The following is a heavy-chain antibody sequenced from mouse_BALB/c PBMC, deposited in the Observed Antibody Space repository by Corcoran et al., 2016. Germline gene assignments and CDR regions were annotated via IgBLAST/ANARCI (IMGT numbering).Heavy chain of an antibody. CDR2: IYPGSGNT. D-gene: IGHD1-1*01. Sequence: QIQLQQSGPELVKPGASVKISCKASGYTFTDYYINWVKQKPGQGLEWIGWIYPGSGNTKYNEKFKGKATLTVDTSSSTAYMQLSSLTSEDTAVYFCARGEPYYYGSSRYFDVWGAGTTVTVSS. CDR1: GYTFTDYY. V-gene: IGHV1-84*02. J-gene: IGHJ1*01. CDR3: ARGEPYYYGSSRYFDV.